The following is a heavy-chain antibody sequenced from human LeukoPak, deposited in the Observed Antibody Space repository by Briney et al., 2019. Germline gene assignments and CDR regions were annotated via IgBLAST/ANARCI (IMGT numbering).Heavy chain of an antibody. D-gene: IGHD7-27*01. CDR3: ARLPTESQRHLNWGSRRYYYYGMDV. CDR2: INHSGST. Sequence: SETLSLTCAVYGGSFSGYYWSWIRQPPGKGLEWIGEINHSGSTNYNPSLKSRVTMSVDTSKNQFSLKLSSVTAADTAVYYCARLPTESQRHLNWGSRRYYYYGMDVWGQGTTVTVSS. J-gene: IGHJ6*02. CDR1: GGSFSGYY. V-gene: IGHV4-34*01.